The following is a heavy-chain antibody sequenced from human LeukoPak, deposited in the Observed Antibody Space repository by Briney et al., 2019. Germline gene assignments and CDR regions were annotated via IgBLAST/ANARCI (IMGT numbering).Heavy chain of an antibody. J-gene: IGHJ4*02. Sequence: GGSLRLSCAASGFAFSSYAMSWVRQAPGKGLEWVSAISGSGSTTYYADSMKARFTISRDNSKNTLYLQMNSLRAEDTAVYHCAKDHYGSGRSTPYYYDYWGQGTLVTVSS. D-gene: IGHD3-10*01. CDR2: ISGSGSTT. V-gene: IGHV3-23*01. CDR3: AKDHYGSGRSTPYYYDY. CDR1: GFAFSSYA.